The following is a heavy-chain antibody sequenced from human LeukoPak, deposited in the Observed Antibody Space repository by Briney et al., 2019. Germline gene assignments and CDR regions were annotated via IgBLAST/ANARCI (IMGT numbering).Heavy chain of an antibody. D-gene: IGHD3-3*01. J-gene: IGHJ6*03. CDR3: AKMDYDFWSGSRRYMDV. Sequence: GGSLRLSCVASGFTFSSYAMSWVRQAPGKGLEWASSISGSGDRIYYVDSVKGRFTISRDNSKNTLYLQMNSLRAEDTAVYYCAKMDYDFWSGSRRYMDVWGKGTTVTVSS. CDR2: ISGSGDRI. V-gene: IGHV3-23*01. CDR1: GFTFSSYA.